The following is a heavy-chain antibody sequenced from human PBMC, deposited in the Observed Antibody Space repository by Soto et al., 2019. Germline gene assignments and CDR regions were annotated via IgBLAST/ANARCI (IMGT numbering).Heavy chain of an antibody. Sequence: QITLKESGPTLVKPTQTLTLTCAFSGFSLTTTGVGVGWIRQPPGKALEWLALIYWDDNKRYSPSLKSRLSITKDTSKHQVVLTMTNMDPVDTATYYCAHLGYCSGGSCHNWFDPWGQGTLVTVSS. V-gene: IGHV2-5*02. J-gene: IGHJ5*02. D-gene: IGHD2-15*01. CDR3: AHLGYCSGGSCHNWFDP. CDR1: GFSLTTTGVG. CDR2: IYWDDNK.